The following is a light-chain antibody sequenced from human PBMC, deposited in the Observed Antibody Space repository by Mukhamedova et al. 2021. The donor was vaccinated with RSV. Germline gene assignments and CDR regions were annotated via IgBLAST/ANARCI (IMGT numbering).Light chain of an antibody. CDR1: DIGAKS. CDR3: QVWDSMSEHYV. J-gene: IGLJ1*01. Sequence: STWGGNDIGAKSVHWYQQHPGQAPVFVVHDDSDRPSGIPERFSGSNSGGTATLTISRVEAGDEADYYCQVWDSMSEHYVFGTGTKVTV. V-gene: IGLV3-21*02. CDR2: DDS.